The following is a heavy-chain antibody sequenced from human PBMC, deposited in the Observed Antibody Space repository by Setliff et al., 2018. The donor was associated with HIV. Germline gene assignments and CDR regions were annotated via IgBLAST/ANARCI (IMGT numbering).Heavy chain of an antibody. CDR1: GGTFNTYT. CDR2: ITPLFGTS. J-gene: IGHJ1*01. D-gene: IGHD4-17*01. CDR3: ARGPEVTTVTNPLTAEYFQH. V-gene: IGHV1-69*06. Sequence: SVKVSCKASGGTFNTYTINWVRQAPGHGLEWMGRITPLFGTSNYAQKFQGRVTITVDTSTSIVDMEISSLRSDDTAVYYCARGPEVTTVTNPLTAEYFQHWGQGTPVTVSS.